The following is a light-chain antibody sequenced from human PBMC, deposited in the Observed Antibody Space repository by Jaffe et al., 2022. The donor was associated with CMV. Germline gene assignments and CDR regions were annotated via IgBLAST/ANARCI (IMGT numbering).Light chain of an antibody. CDR2: AAS. CDR3: QQSYSNLLT. Sequence: DIQMTQSPSSLSASVGDRVSITCRASQSISSYLNWYQQKPGKAPKILIYAASSLQSGVPSRFSGSGSGTDFTLTISSLQPEDFATYYCQQSYSNLLTFGGGTKVEIK. V-gene: IGKV1-39*01. CDR1: QSISSY. J-gene: IGKJ4*01.